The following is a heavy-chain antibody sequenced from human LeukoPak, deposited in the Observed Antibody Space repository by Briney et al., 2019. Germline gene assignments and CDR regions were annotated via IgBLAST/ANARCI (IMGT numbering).Heavy chain of an antibody. Sequence: GASVKVSCKASGYTFTGYYMHWARQAPGQGLEWMGWINPNSGGTNYAQKFQGRVTMTRDTSISTAYMELSGLRSDDTAVYYCARDSARLQIVGAIYYFDYWGQGTPVTVSS. CDR3: ARDSARLQIVGAIYYFDY. V-gene: IGHV1-2*02. CDR1: GYTFTGYY. D-gene: IGHD1-26*01. CDR2: INPNSGGT. J-gene: IGHJ4*02.